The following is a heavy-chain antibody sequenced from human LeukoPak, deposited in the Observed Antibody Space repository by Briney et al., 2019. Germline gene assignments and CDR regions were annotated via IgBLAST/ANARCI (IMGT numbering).Heavy chain of an antibody. D-gene: IGHD1-26*01. Sequence: SETLSLTCTVSGGSISSYYWSWIRQPPGKGLEWIGCFYYSGNTNSNPSLKSRVTISVDTSKNQFSLKLMSETAADTAVYYCATVRPENSGSYYWDYWGQGTLVTVSS. CDR3: ATVRPENSGSYYWDY. J-gene: IGHJ4*02. CDR2: FYYSGNT. CDR1: GGSISSYY. V-gene: IGHV4-59*08.